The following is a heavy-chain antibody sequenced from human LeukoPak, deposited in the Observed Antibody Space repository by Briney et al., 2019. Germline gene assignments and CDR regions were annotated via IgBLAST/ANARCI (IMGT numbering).Heavy chain of an antibody. CDR1: GLIFSSYN. V-gene: IGHV3-21*01. J-gene: IGHJ4*02. D-gene: IGHD1-7*01. CDR2: ISSSSYI. CDR3: ARDPDPGITGTTRVYYFDY. Sequence: PGGSLRLSCAASGLIFSSYNMNWVRQAPGKGLEWVSSISSSSYIYYVDSVKGRFTISRDNAKNSLYLQMNSLRAEDTAVYYCARDPDPGITGTTRVYYFDYWGQGTLVTVSS.